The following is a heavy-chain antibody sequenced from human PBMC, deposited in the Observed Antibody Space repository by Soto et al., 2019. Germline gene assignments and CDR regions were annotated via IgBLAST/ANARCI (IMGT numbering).Heavy chain of an antibody. CDR3: AKGWLWLKSTIFDLRGP. V-gene: IGHV3-30*18. CDR2: ISYDGSNK. J-gene: IGHJ5*02. D-gene: IGHD3-3*01. CDR1: GFTFSSYG. Sequence: GGSLSLSCAASGFTFSSYGMHWVRQAPGKGLEWVAVISYDGSNKYYADSVKGRFTISRDNSKNTLYLQMNSLRAEDTAVYYCAKGWLWLKSTIFDLRGPWGQGTRVTVSS.